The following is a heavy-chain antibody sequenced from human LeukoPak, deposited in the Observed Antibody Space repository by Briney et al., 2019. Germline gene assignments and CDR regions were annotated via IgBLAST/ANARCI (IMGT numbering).Heavy chain of an antibody. CDR3: ARDRVTTIDY. CDR2: IWYDGSNK. Sequence: GGSLRLSCAASGFTFSSYSMNWVRQAPGKGLEWVAVIWYDGSNKYYADSVKGRFTISRDNSKNTLYLQMNSLRAEDTAVYYCARDRVTTIDYWGQGTLVTVSS. CDR1: GFTFSSYS. J-gene: IGHJ4*02. V-gene: IGHV3-33*08. D-gene: IGHD4-17*01.